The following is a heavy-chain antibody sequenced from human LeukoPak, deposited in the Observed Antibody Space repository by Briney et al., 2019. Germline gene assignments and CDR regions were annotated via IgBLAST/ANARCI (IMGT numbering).Heavy chain of an antibody. Sequence: PGGSLRLSCAASGFTFSSYWMSWVRQAPGKGLEWVANIKQDGSEKYYVDSVKGRFTISRDNAKNSLYLQMNSLRAEDTAVYYCAREDSYDFWSGYSRFDPWGQGTLVTVSS. V-gene: IGHV3-7*01. CDR2: IKQDGSEK. CDR1: GFTFSSYW. J-gene: IGHJ5*02. CDR3: AREDSYDFWSGYSRFDP. D-gene: IGHD3-3*01.